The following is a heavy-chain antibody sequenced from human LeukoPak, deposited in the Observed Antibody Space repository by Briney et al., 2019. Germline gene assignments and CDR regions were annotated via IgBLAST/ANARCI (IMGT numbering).Heavy chain of an antibody. J-gene: IGHJ3*02. CDR2: ISGSGGST. D-gene: IGHD2-2*03. V-gene: IGHV3-23*01. Sequence: SGGSLRLSCAASGFTFSSYAMSWVRQAPGKELEWVSAISGSGGSTYYADSVKGRFTISRDNSKNTLYLQMNSLRAEDTAVYYCAKDLDKGVAEHAFDIWGQGTMVTVSS. CDR3: AKDLDKGVAEHAFDI. CDR1: GFTFSSYA.